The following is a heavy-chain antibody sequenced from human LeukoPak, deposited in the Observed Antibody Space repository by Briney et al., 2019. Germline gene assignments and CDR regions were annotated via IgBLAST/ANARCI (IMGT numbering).Heavy chain of an antibody. CDR2: IRYDGSTK. CDR1: GFTFSGYA. J-gene: IGHJ5*02. CDR3: ATQRGREYNWFDP. V-gene: IGHV3-30*02. Sequence: GGSLRLSCAASGFTFSGYAMHWVRRAPVKGLEWVAFIRYDGSTKYYADSVKGRFTISRDNSKNMLYLQMNSLRAEDTAVYYCATQRGREYNWFDPWGQGTLVTVSS. D-gene: IGHD3-10*01.